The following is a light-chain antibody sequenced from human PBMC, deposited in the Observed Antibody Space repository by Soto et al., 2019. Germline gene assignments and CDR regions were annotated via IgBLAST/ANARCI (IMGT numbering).Light chain of an antibody. J-gene: IGKJ4*01. Sequence: DIVLTQSPATLSLSPGERATLSCRASQSVSSYLAWYQQKPGQAPRLLIYDASNRATGIPARFSCSGFGTDITPTISRLVSEDFAVYYYQQSSNSPRTFGGGTKVEIK. CDR2: DAS. V-gene: IGKV3-11*01. CDR1: QSVSSY. CDR3: QQSSNSPRT.